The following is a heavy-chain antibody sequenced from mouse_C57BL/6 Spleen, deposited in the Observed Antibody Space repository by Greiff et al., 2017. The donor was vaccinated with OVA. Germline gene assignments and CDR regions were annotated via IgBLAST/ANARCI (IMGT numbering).Heavy chain of an antibody. CDR1: GYTFTDYY. CDR3: ARGDYYFDY. CDR2: INPYNGGT. V-gene: IGHV1-19*01. J-gene: IGHJ2*01. Sequence: EVQLQQSGPVLVKPGASVKMSCKASGYTFTDYYMNWVKQSHGKSLEWIGVINPYNGGTSYNQKFKGKATLTVDKSSSTAYMELNSLTSEDSAVYYCARGDYYFDYWGQGTTLTVSS.